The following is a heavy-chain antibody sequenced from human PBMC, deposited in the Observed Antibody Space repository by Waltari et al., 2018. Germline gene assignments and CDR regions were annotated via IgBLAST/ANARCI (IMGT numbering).Heavy chain of an antibody. Sequence: QVQLQESGPGLVKPSQTLSLTCTVSGGSISSGSYYWSWIRQPAGKGLEWIGRIYTSGSTNYNPSLKSRVTMSVDTSKNQFSLKLSSVTAADTAVYYCARETISLASSVDPWGQGTLVTVSS. CDR1: GGSISSGSYY. CDR3: ARETISLASSVDP. D-gene: IGHD3-3*01. V-gene: IGHV4-61*02. CDR2: IYTSGST. J-gene: IGHJ5*02.